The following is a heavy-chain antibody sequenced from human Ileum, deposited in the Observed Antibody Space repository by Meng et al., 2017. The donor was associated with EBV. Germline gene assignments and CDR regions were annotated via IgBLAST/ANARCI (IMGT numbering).Heavy chain of an antibody. CDR2: IYHSGST. CDR1: GASSSSSNW. J-gene: IGHJ4*02. Sequence: QVQHQEQGPGMVKPYATLALTCAASGASSSSSNWWPGVRQPPWKRLKCIGEIYHSGSTNYTPSLTSRVTISRDKSKNQFSLNLSSMTAADTALDYCARVGQWLPIDYWGQGTLVTVSS. D-gene: IGHD6-19*01. CDR3: ARVGQWLPIDY. V-gene: IGHV4-4*02.